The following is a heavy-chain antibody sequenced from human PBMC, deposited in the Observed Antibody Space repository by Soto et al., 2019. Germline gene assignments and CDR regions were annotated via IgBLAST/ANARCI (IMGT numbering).Heavy chain of an antibody. J-gene: IGHJ5*02. V-gene: IGHV4-31*03. CDR1: GGSISSGGYY. D-gene: IGHD4-17*01. Sequence: SSETLSLTCTVSGGSISSGGYYWSWIRQHPGKGLEWIGYIYYSGSTYYNPSLKSRVTISVDTSKNQFSLKLSSVTAADTAVYYCARRPHVTVKDHNWFDPWGQGTLVNVSS. CDR3: ARRPHVTVKDHNWFDP. CDR2: IYYSGST.